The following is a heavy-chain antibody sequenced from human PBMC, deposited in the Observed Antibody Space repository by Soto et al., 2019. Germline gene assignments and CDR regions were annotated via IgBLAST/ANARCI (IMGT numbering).Heavy chain of an antibody. CDR2: ISSSSSYI. D-gene: IGHD3-22*01. CDR3: ARDADSSGYPEGYFDY. V-gene: IGHV3-21*01. Sequence: EVQLVESGGGLVKPGGSLRLTCAASGFTFSSYSMNWVRQAPGKGLEWVSSISSSSSYIYYADSVKGRFTISRDNAKNSLYLQMNSLRAEDTAVYYCARDADSSGYPEGYFDYWGQGTLVTVSS. CDR1: GFTFSSYS. J-gene: IGHJ4*02.